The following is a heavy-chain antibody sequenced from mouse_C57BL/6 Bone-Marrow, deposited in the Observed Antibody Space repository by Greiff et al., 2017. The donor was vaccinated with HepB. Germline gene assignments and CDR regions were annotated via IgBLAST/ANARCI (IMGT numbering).Heavy chain of an antibody. CDR2: IDPENGDT. Sequence: VQLQQSGAELVRPGASVKLSCTASGFNIKDDYMHWVKQRPEQGLEWIGWIDPENGDTEYASKFQGKATITADTSSNTAYLQLSSLTSEDTAVYYCTTSRYGNYDYWGQGTTLTVSS. V-gene: IGHV14-4*01. J-gene: IGHJ2*01. CDR1: GFNIKDDY. D-gene: IGHD2-1*01. CDR3: TTSRYGNYDY.